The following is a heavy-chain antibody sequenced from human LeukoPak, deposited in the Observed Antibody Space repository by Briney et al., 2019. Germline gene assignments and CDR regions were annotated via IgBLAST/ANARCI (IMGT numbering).Heavy chain of an antibody. CDR2: ISSSGAKT. J-gene: IGHJ4*02. CDR3: ARDPIAVVGGGYFDY. V-gene: IGHV3-21*01. Sequence: GGSLRLSCAASGFTFSSYSMNWVRQAPGKGLQWVSSISSSGAKTYYADSVKGRVTISRDNAKNSYYLEMNSLVAEDTAVYYCARDPIAVVGGGYFDYWGQGILVTVSS. CDR1: GFTFSSYS. D-gene: IGHD6-19*01.